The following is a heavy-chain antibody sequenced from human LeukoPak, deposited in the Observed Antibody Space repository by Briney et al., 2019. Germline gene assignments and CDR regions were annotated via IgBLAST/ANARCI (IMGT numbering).Heavy chain of an antibody. CDR3: ARDHESSNPTY. D-gene: IGHD6-13*01. Sequence: GGSLRLSCAASGFTFSSYAMSWVRQAPGKGLEWVSTISGSGGSTYYADSVKGRFTISRDNSKNTLYLQMNSLRAEDTALYYCARDHESSNPTYWGQGTLVTVSS. CDR1: GFTFSSYA. V-gene: IGHV3-23*01. CDR2: ISGSGGST. J-gene: IGHJ4*02.